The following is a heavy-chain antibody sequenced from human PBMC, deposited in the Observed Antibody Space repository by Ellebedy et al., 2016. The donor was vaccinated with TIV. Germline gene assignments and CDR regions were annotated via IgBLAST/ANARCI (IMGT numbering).Heavy chain of an antibody. CDR1: GFIFSKSW. D-gene: IGHD3-10*01. J-gene: IGHJ4*02. CDR2: INEDGSMI. Sequence: GESLKISCAASGFIFSKSWISWVRQVPGKGLEWVAKINEDGSMIGYVDSVKGRFTISRDNAKNSLYLQMNSLRAEDTAVYYCARDGRGGYLDYWGQGTLVTVSS. V-gene: IGHV3-7*01. CDR3: ARDGRGGYLDY.